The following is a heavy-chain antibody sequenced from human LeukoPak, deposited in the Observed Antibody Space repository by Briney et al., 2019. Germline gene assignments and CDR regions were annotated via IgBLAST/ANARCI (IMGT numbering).Heavy chain of an antibody. D-gene: IGHD1-1*01. V-gene: IGHV1-2*02. J-gene: IGHJ4*02. CDR1: GYTFTGYY. CDR2: INPNSGGT. CDR3: ARGLERGPAFDY. Sequence: ASVKLSCKASGYTFTGYYMHWVRQAPGQGLEWMGCINPNSGGTNYAQKFQGRVTMTRDTSISTAYLELSRLRSDDTAVYYCARGLERGPAFDYWGQGTLVTVSS.